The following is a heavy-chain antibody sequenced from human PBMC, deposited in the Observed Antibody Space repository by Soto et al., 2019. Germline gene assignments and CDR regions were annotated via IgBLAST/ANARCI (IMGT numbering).Heavy chain of an antibody. D-gene: IGHD6-19*01. CDR1: GGSFSAFY. J-gene: IGHJ3*02. Sequence: SETLSLTCAVYGGSFSAFYWSWIRQPPGKELEWIGEVNPTGTTKYNPSLKSRVTMSLDTSKKQFSLNLNSMTAADTALYYCARSREQWLVDAFDIWGQGTMVTVSS. CDR2: VNPTGTT. CDR3: ARSREQWLVDAFDI. V-gene: IGHV4-34*01.